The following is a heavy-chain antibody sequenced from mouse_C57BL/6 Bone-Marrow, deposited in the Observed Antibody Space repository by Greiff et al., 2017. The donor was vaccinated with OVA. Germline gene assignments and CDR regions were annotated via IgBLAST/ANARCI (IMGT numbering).Heavy chain of an antibody. V-gene: IGHV5-16*01. Sequence: EVQRVESEGGLVQPGSSMKLSCTASGFTFSDYYMAWVRQVPEKGLEWVANINYDGSSTYYLDSLKSRFIISRDNAKNILYLQMRSLKSENTATYDCARGPFYDYDGFDDWGQGTTLTVSS. CDR1: GFTFSDYY. CDR3: ARGPFYDYDGFDD. J-gene: IGHJ2*01. D-gene: IGHD2-4*01. CDR2: INYDGSST.